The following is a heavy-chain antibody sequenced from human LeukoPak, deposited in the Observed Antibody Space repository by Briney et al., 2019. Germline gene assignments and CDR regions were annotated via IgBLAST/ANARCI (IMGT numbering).Heavy chain of an antibody. J-gene: IGHJ4*02. CDR1: GYTFTGSY. D-gene: IGHD2-15*01. Sequence: ASVKVSCKASGYTFTGSYIHWVRQAPGQGLEWMGWINPNSGGTSSAQKFQGRVTMTRDTSGSTAYMELSRLRSDDTALYYCARETGYCSGGRCYFIYWGQGTLVTVSS. CDR2: INPNSGGT. V-gene: IGHV1-2*02. CDR3: ARETGYCSGGRCYFIY.